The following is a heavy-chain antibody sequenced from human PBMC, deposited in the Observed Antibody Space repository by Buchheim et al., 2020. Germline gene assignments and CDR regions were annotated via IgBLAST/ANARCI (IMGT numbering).Heavy chain of an antibody. V-gene: IGHV3-23*04. D-gene: IGHD6-19*01. Sequence: EVQLVESGGDLVQPGGSLRLSCAASGFTFSTYAMSWVRQAPGKGLEWVSTISSSGGSTFYADSVKGRFTISRDNSKNTLYLQRKSLRAEDTAVFYCAKRLGIEAGEGYDMDVWGQGTT. CDR2: ISSSGGST. J-gene: IGHJ6*02. CDR3: AKRLGIEAGEGYDMDV. CDR1: GFTFSTYA.